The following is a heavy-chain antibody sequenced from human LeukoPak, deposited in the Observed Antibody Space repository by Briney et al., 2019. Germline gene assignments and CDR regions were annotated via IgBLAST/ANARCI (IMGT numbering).Heavy chain of an antibody. Sequence: ASVKVSCKASGGTFSSYAISWVRQAPGQGLEWMGGIVPIFGTANYAQKFQGRVTITADESTSTAYMELSSLRSEDTAVYYCARGSLTIFGVVTMLPLSPWGQGTLVTVSS. V-gene: IGHV1-69*13. CDR2: IVPIFGTA. CDR1: GGTFSSYA. CDR3: ARGSLTIFGVVTMLPLSP. J-gene: IGHJ5*02. D-gene: IGHD3-3*01.